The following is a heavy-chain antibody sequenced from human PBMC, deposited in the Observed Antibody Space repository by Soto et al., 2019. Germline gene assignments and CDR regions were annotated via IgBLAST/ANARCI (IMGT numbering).Heavy chain of an antibody. Sequence: PGESLKISCKGSGDSFTSYWIGWVRQMPGKGLEWRGIIYPGDSDTRYSPSFQGQVTISADKSISTAYLQWSSLKASDTAMYYCARHGIAARRLYYFGMDVWGQGTTVTVSS. D-gene: IGHD6-6*01. CDR2: IYPGDSDT. V-gene: IGHV5-51*01. CDR3: ARHGIAARRLYYFGMDV. CDR1: GDSFTSYW. J-gene: IGHJ6*02.